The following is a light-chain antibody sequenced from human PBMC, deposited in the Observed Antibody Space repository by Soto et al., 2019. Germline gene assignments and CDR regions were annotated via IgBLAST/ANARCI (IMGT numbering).Light chain of an antibody. Sequence: AIRMTQSPSSLYASTGDRVTITCRASQGISSYLAWYQQKPGKAPKLLIYAPSTLQSGVPSRFSGSGSGTDFTLTISCLQSEDFATYYCQQYYSYPLPFGGGNKVEI. CDR2: APS. CDR3: QQYYSYPLP. CDR1: QGISSY. V-gene: IGKV1-8*01. J-gene: IGKJ4*02.